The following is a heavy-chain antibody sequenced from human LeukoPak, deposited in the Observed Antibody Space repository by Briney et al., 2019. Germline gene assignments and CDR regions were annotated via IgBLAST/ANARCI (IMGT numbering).Heavy chain of an antibody. CDR2: IYYSGST. D-gene: IGHD2-21*02. V-gene: IGHV4-59*01. J-gene: IGHJ4*02. CDR1: GGSISSYY. CDR3: ARRGGDNYFDY. Sequence: SETPSLTCTVSGGSISSYYWSWIRQPPGKGLEWIGYIYYSGSTNYNPSLKSRVTISVDTSKNQFSLKLSSVTAADTAVYYCARRGGDNYFDYWGQGTLVTVSS.